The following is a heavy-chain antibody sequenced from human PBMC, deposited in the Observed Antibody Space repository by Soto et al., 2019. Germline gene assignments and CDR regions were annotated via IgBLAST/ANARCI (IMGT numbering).Heavy chain of an antibody. J-gene: IGHJ5*02. Sequence: PSETLALTCAVSGGSISSSNWWSWVRQPPGKGLEWIGEIYHSGSTNYNPSLKSRVTISVDKSKNQFSLRLSSVTAADTAVYYCAGLETYGDYVFWFDPWGQGTLVTVSS. CDR3: AGLETYGDYVFWFDP. D-gene: IGHD4-17*01. CDR2: IYHSGST. CDR1: GGSISSSNW. V-gene: IGHV4-4*02.